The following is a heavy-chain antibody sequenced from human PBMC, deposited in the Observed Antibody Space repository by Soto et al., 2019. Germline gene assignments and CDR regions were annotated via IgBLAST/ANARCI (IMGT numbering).Heavy chain of an antibody. CDR2: IYHSGST. V-gene: IGHV4-30-2*02. D-gene: IGHD2-15*01. Sequence: PSETLSLTCAVSGGSISSGGYSWSWIRQPPGKGLEWIGYIYHSGSTYYNPSLKSRVTISVDRSKNQFSLKLSSVTAADTAVYYCASADIEDYYYGMDVWGQGTTVTVS. CDR1: GGSISSGGYS. J-gene: IGHJ6*02. CDR3: ASADIEDYYYGMDV.